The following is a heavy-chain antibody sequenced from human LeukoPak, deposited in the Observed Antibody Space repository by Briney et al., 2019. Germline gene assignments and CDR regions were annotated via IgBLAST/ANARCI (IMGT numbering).Heavy chain of an antibody. CDR2: IYYSGST. V-gene: IGHV4-59*01. Sequence: SETLSLTCTVSGGSISSYYWSWIRQPPGKGLGWIGYIYYSGSTNYNPSLKSRVTISVDTSKNQFSLKLSSVTAADTAVYYCARGQTIVGATDFDYWGQGTLVTVSS. J-gene: IGHJ4*02. CDR1: GGSISSYY. CDR3: ARGQTIVGATDFDY. D-gene: IGHD1-26*01.